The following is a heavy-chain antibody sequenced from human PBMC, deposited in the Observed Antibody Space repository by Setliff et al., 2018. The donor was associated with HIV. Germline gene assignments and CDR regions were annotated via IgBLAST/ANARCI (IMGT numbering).Heavy chain of an antibody. Sequence: ASVKVSCKSSGGTSTTFALNWVRQAPGQGLEWMGRIIPMFGTSNYAQKFQSRITIVADKLTSASYMELSSLRSDDTAIYYCARDRGWELSHPPFFDYWGQGTLVTVSS. D-gene: IGHD1-7*01. J-gene: IGHJ4*02. CDR2: IIPMFGTS. CDR3: ARDRGWELSHPPFFDY. V-gene: IGHV1-69*06. CDR1: GGTSTTFA.